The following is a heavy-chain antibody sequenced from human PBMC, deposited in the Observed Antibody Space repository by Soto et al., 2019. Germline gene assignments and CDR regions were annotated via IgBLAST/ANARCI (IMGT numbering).Heavy chain of an antibody. CDR1: GFTFSSYG. V-gene: IGHV3-33*01. CDR2: IWYDGSNK. J-gene: IGHJ6*02. CDR3: ARDRTSSSRPIVYYYYYGMDV. Sequence: GGSLRLSCAASGFTFSSYGMHWVRQAPGKGLEWVAVIWYDGSNKYYADSVKGRFTISRDNSKNTLYLQMNSLRAEDTAVYYCARDRTSSSRPIVYYYYYGMDVWGQGTTVTVSS. D-gene: IGHD1-26*01.